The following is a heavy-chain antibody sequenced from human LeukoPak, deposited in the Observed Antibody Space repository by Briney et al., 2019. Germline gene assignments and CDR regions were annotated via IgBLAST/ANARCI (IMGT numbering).Heavy chain of an antibody. D-gene: IGHD3-3*01. J-gene: IGHJ6*02. V-gene: IGHV7-4-1*02. Sequence: ASVKVSCKASGYTLTSYAMNWVRQAPGQGLEWMGWINTNTGNPTYAQGFTGRFVFSLDTSVSTAYLQISSLKAEDTAVYYCARDRTYYDFWSGLLGYYYGMDVWGQGTTVTVSS. CDR1: GYTLTSYA. CDR2: INTNTGNP. CDR3: ARDRTYYDFWSGLLGYYYGMDV.